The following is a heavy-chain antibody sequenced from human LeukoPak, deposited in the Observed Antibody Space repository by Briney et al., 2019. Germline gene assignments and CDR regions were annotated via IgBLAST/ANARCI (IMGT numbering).Heavy chain of an antibody. D-gene: IGHD1-1*01. CDR1: GFTFSQYW. CDR2: INSDGRST. CDR3: ARGTNSWNDEGWFDP. Sequence: GGSLRLSCAASGFTFSQYWMHWVRQVPGKGPVCVSGINSDGRSTYYAGFVKGRFTISRDNARNTLYLQMNSPGAEDTAIYYCARGTNSWNDEGWFDPWGQGTLVTVSS. J-gene: IGHJ5*02. V-gene: IGHV3-74*01.